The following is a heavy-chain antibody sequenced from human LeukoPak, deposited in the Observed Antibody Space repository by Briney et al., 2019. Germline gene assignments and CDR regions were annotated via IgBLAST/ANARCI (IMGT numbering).Heavy chain of an antibody. Sequence: PSETLSLTCSVSGYFLSSGFYWGWIRQPPGKGLEWIASVYHSGTTIYNPSLKSRVTMSMDTSMNHYSLKLRSVTAADTAVYYCARTLSDSSPVATWGQGTLVIVSS. CDR1: GYFLSSGFY. J-gene: IGHJ4*02. V-gene: IGHV4-38-2*02. CDR3: ARTLSDSSPVAT. D-gene: IGHD3-22*01. CDR2: VYHSGTT.